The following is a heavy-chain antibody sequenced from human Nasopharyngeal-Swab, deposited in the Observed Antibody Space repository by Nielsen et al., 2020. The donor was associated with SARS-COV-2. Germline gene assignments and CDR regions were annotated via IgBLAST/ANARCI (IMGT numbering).Heavy chain of an antibody. CDR2: ISSSGSTI. CDR1: GFSFSDYD. J-gene: IGHJ4*02. V-gene: IGHV3-11*04. D-gene: IGHD6-19*01. Sequence: GESLKISCAASGFSFSDYDMGCINYSPGKGLGWVSYISSSGSTIYYADSVKGRFTISRDNAKNSLYLQMNSLRAEDTAVYYCARDSEGVAADYWGQGTLVTVSS. CDR3: ARDSEGVAADY.